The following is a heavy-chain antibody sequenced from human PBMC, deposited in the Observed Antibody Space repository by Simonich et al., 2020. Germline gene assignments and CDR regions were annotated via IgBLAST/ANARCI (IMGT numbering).Heavy chain of an antibody. Sequence: EVQLVESGGGLVKPGGSLRLYCAASGFTFSSYSMNWVRQAPGKGLEWVSSISSSSSYIYYADSLKGLFTITRDNSKNSLYLQMNSMRAEDTAVYYCARWIAVAGTGAYGMDVWGQGTTVTVSS. CDR3: ARWIAVAGTGAYGMDV. V-gene: IGHV3-21*01. D-gene: IGHD6-19*01. CDR1: GFTFSSYS. CDR2: ISSSSSYI. J-gene: IGHJ6*02.